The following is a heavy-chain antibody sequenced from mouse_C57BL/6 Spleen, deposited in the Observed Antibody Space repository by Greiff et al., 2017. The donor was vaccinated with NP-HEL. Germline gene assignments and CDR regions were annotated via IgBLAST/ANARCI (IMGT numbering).Heavy chain of an antibody. CDR2: IRLKSDNYAT. Sequence: DVKLQESGGGLVQPGGSMKLSCVASGFTFSNYWMNWVRQSPEKGLEWVAQIRLKSDNYATHYAESVKGRFTISRDDSKSSVYLQMNNLRAEDTGIYYCTGRTYYSNYWYFDVWGTGTTVTVSS. CDR1: GFTFSNYW. CDR3: TGRTYYSNYWYFDV. V-gene: IGHV6-3*01. D-gene: IGHD2-5*01. J-gene: IGHJ1*03.